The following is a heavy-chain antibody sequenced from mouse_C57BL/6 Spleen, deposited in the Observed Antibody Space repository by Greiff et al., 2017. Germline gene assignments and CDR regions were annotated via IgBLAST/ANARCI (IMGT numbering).Heavy chain of an antibody. CDR3: ASTITTVVVRGYFDV. CDR2: INHGSGGT. J-gene: IGHJ1*03. V-gene: IGHV1-54*01. Sequence: VQLQQSGAELVRPGTSVKVSCKASGYAFTNYLIEWVKQRPGQGLEWIGVINHGSGGTNYNEKFKGKATLTADKSSSTVYMQLSSLTSEDSAVYFCASTITTVVVRGYFDVWGTGTTVTVSS. CDR1: GYAFTNYL. D-gene: IGHD1-1*01.